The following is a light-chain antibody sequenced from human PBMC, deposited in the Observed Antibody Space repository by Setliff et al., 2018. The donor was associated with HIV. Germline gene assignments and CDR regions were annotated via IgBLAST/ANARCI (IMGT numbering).Light chain of an antibody. CDR2: EVT. Sequence: QSALTQPASVSGSPGLSITISCAGTSSDVGSYNLVSWYQQHPGKAPKLMIYEVTKRPSGVSNRFSGSKSGNTASLTISGLQAEDEADYYCCSYASSSTSLYVFGTGTKVT. V-gene: IGLV2-23*02. CDR1: SSDVGSYNL. J-gene: IGLJ1*01. CDR3: CSYASSSTSLYV.